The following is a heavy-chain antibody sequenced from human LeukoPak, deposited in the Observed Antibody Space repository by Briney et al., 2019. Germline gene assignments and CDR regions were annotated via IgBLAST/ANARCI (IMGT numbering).Heavy chain of an antibody. Sequence: ASVKVSCKASGYTFTNYGISWVRQAPGQGLEWMGWINPNSGGTNYAQKFQGRVTMTMDTSISTAYMELSRLRSDDTAVYYCARDKYYYDSSGYGFDIWGQGTMVTVSS. D-gene: IGHD3-22*01. CDR1: GYTFTNYG. V-gene: IGHV1-2*02. CDR3: ARDKYYYDSSGYGFDI. CDR2: INPNSGGT. J-gene: IGHJ3*02.